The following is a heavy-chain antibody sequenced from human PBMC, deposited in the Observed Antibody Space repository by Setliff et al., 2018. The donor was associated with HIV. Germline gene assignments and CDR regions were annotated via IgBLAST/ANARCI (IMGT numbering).Heavy chain of an antibody. Sequence: SETLSLTCTVSGVSISNYYWSWIRQPAGKGLEWIGRIYTSGNTNYNPSLKSRVTMSVDTSKRQFSLKLTSVTAADTAVYYCAGHFYYSGSGIWAGLDSWGQGTLVTVS. CDR3: AGHFYYSGSGIWAGLDS. J-gene: IGHJ4*02. CDR1: GVSISNYY. D-gene: IGHD3-10*01. V-gene: IGHV4-4*07. CDR2: IYTSGNT.